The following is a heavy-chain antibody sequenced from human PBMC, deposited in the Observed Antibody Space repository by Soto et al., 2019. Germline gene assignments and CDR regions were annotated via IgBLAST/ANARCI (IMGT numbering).Heavy chain of an antibody. CDR2: IYYSGST. V-gene: IGHV4-59*01. J-gene: IGHJ5*02. CDR3: ARDAGNWFDP. CDR1: GGSISSYY. Sequence: SETLSLTCTVSGGSISSYYWSWIRQPPGKGLEWIGYIYYSGSTNYNPSLKSRVTISVDTSKNQFSLKLSSVTATDTAVYYCARDAGNWFDPWGQGTLVTVSS.